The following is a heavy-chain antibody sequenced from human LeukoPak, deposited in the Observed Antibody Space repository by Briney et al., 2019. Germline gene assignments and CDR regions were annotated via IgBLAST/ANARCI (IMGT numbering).Heavy chain of an antibody. V-gene: IGHV1-46*03. CDR3: ARRSYDILTGYSLDY. CDR1: GYTFTSYY. J-gene: IGHJ4*02. D-gene: IGHD3-9*01. CDR2: INPSGGST. Sequence: ASVKVSCKASGYTFTSYYMHWVRQAPGQGLEWMGIINPSGGSTSYAQKFQGRVTMTRDTSTSTVYMELSSLRSEDTAVYYCARRSYDILTGYSLDYWGQGTLVTVSS.